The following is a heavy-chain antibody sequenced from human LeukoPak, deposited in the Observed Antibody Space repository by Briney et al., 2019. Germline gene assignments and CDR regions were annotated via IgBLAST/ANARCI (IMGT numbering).Heavy chain of an antibody. D-gene: IGHD3-22*01. Sequence: ASVKVSCKASGGTSSSYAISWVRQAPGQGLEWMGRIIPIFGTANYAQKFQGRVTITTDESTSTAYMELSSLRSEDTAVYYCARSHYYDSSGYYRYWGQGTLVTVSS. CDR1: GGTSSSYA. CDR3: ARSHYYDSSGYYRY. V-gene: IGHV1-69*05. J-gene: IGHJ4*02. CDR2: IIPIFGTA.